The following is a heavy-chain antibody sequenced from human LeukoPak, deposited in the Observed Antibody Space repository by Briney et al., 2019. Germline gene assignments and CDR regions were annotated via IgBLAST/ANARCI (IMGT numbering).Heavy chain of an antibody. D-gene: IGHD5-12*01. V-gene: IGHV1-2*02. CDR1: GYTFTGYY. CDR2: INPNSGGT. Sequence: ASVKVSCKASGYTFTGYYMHWVRQAPGQGLEWMGWINPNSGGTNYAQKFQGRVTMTRDTSISTAYMELSRLRSDDAAMYYCARAQWLRLLFDYWGQGTLVTVSS. CDR3: ARAQWLRLLFDY. J-gene: IGHJ4*02.